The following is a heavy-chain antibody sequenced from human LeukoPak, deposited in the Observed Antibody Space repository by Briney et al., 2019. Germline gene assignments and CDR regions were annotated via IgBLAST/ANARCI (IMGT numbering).Heavy chain of an antibody. Sequence: GGSLRLSCAASGFTFSSYAMSWVRQAPGKGLEWVSAISGSGGSTYYADSVKGRFTISRDNSKNTLYLQMNSLRAEDTAVYYFAKVWKGTVFGSGSWGQGPLVTVSS. CDR3: AKVWKGTVFGSGS. CDR1: GFTFSSYA. V-gene: IGHV3-23*01. D-gene: IGHD3-3*01. J-gene: IGHJ5*02. CDR2: ISGSGGST.